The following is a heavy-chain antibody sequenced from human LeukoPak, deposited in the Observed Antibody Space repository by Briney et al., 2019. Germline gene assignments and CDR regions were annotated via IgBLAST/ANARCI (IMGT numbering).Heavy chain of an antibody. CDR1: GFTFSSYA. J-gene: IGHJ3*02. D-gene: IGHD3-9*01. CDR3: ARVDGYDILTGRDDDFDI. V-gene: IGHV3-30*04. CDR2: ISYDGSNK. Sequence: GGSLRRSCAASGFTFSSYAMHWVRQAPGKGLEWVAVISYDGSNKYDADSVKGRFTISRDNSKNTLYLQMNSLRAEDTAVYYCARVDGYDILTGRDDDFDIWGQGTMVTVSS.